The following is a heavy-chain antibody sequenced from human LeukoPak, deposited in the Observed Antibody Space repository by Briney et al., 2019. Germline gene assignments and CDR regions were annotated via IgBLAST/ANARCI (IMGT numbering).Heavy chain of an antibody. Sequence: PGGSLRLSCAASGFTFSSYSMNWVRQAPGKGLEWVSSISSSSSYIYYADSVKGRFTISRDSAKNSLYLQMYSLRAEDTAVYHCARVGKGHYYGSGSDYYFDYWGQGTLVTVSS. D-gene: IGHD3-10*01. CDR1: GFTFSSYS. J-gene: IGHJ4*02. CDR3: ARVGKGHYYGSGSDYYFDY. V-gene: IGHV3-21*01. CDR2: ISSSSSYI.